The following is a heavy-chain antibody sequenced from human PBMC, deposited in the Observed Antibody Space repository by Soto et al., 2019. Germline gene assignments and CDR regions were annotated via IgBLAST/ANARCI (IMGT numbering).Heavy chain of an antibody. CDR2: MSFDGRSK. CDR1: GFTFSSYA. V-gene: IGHV3-30*04. Sequence: QVQLVESGGGVVQPGRSLRLSCAASGFTFSSYALHWIRQAPGKGLEWVAVMSFDGRSKYYSDPVKGRFTISRDTSKNTLYLQMDSLRGEDSAVYYCARDGSDYGTNPLTCVDYYGLDVWGQGTTVTVSS. J-gene: IGHJ6*02. CDR3: ARDGSDYGTNPLTCVDYYGLDV. D-gene: IGHD4-17*01.